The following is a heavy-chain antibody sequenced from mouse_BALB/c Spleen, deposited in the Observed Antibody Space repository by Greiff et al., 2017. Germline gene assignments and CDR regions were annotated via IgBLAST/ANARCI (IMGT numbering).Heavy chain of an antibody. D-gene: IGHD3-3*01. J-gene: IGHJ3*01. CDR3: AGGQRAWFAY. V-gene: IGHV3-8*02. CDR1: GDSITSCY. CDR2: ISYSGST. Sequence: EVKLLESGPSLVKPSQTLSLTCSVTGDSITSCYWNWIRKFPGNKLEYMGYISYSGSTYYNPSLKSRISITQDTSKNQYYLQLNSVTTEDTATYYWAGGQRAWFAYWGQGTLVTVSA.